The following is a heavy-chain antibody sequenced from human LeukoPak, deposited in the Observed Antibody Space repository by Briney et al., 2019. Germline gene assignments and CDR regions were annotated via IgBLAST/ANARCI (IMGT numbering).Heavy chain of an antibody. V-gene: IGHV3-13*01. J-gene: IGHJ3*02. D-gene: IGHD3-16*01. CDR2: IGTVGDS. Sequence: GGSLRLSCAASGFTFSRYDMHWVRQATGKGLEWVSAIGTVGDSYYPGSVKGRFTISRENAKNSLYLQMNSLRAGDTAVYYCARGCLGDAFDIWGQGTMVTVSS. CDR1: GFTFSRYD. CDR3: ARGCLGDAFDI.